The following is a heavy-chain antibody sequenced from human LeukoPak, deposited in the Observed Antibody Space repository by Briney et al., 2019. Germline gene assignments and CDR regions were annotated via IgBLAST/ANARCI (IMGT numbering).Heavy chain of an antibody. J-gene: IGHJ3*02. CDR3: AGEMGGYSINSEAFDI. CDR2: INPSGGST. D-gene: IGHD4-11*01. Sequence: GASVKVSCKASGYTFTSYYMHWVRQAPGQGLEWMGIINPSGGSTSYAQKFQGRVTMTRDTSTSTVYMELSSLRSEDTAVYYCAGEMGGYSINSEAFDIWGQGTMVTVSS. V-gene: IGHV1-46*01. CDR1: GYTFTSYY.